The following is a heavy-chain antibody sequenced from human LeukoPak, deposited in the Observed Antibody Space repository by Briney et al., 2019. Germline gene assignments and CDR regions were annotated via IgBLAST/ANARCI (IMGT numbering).Heavy chain of an antibody. D-gene: IGHD3-22*01. CDR3: AASSAFAHYFEY. J-gene: IGHJ4*02. CDR2: ISSSSSYI. CDR1: GFTFSSYS. V-gene: IGHV3-21*04. Sequence: GGSLRLSCAASGFTFSSYSMNWVRQAPGKGLEWVSSISSSSSYIYYADSVKGRFAISRDNSKNTVFLQMNSLRAEDTAVYYCAASSAFAHYFEYWGQGTLVTVSS.